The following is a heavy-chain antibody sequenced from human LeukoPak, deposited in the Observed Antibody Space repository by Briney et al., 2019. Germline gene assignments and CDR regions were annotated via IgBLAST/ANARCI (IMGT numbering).Heavy chain of an antibody. J-gene: IGHJ6*02. CDR2: INHSGST. D-gene: IGHD3-22*01. CDR1: GGSISSGGYY. V-gene: IGHV4-31*03. Sequence: PSETLSLTCTVSGGSISSGGYYWSWIRQHPGKGLEWIGEINHSGSTNYNPSLKSRVTISVDTSKNQFSLKLSSVTAADTAVYYCARGHSGYYYPNYYYGMDVWGQGTTVTVSS. CDR3: ARGHSGYYYPNYYYGMDV.